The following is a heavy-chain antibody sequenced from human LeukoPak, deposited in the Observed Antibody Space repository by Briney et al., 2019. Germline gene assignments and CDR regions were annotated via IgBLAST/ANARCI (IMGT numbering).Heavy chain of an antibody. D-gene: IGHD3-22*01. CDR1: GGSISSGGYY. CDR2: IYYSGST. CDR3: ARDGYYYDSSGPKPHAAFDI. J-gene: IGHJ3*02. Sequence: SQTLSLTCTVSGGSISSGGYYWSWIRQQPGKGLEWIGYIYYSGSTYYNPSLKSRVTISVDTSKNQFSLKLSSVTAADTAVYYCARDGYYYDSSGPKPHAAFDIWGQGTMVTVSS. V-gene: IGHV4-31*03.